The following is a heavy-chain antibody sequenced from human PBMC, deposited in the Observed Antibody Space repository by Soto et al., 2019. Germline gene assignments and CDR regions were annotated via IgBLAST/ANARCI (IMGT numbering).Heavy chain of an antibody. J-gene: IGHJ4*02. V-gene: IGHV3-7*03. CDR2: IKPDGSEK. CDR3: ARAEDYDFWSGPPKYFDN. Sequence: GGSLRLSCEASGFARSPDWMSWVRQAPGKGPEWVANIKPDGSEKQYVDSVKGRFTVSRDNAKKSLDLQMNSLRVEDTAVYYCARAEDYDFWSGPPKYFDNWGQGTQVTVSS. CDR1: GFARSPDW. D-gene: IGHD3-3*01.